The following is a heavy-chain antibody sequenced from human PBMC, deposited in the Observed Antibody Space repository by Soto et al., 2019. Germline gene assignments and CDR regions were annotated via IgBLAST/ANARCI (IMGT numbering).Heavy chain of an antibody. V-gene: IGHV3-23*01. CDR1: GFTFSSYA. CDR3: AKGHRSSSRAEYFQH. D-gene: IGHD6-13*01. Sequence: PGGSLRLSSAASGFTFSSYAMSWVRQAPGKGLEWVSAISGSGGSTYYADSVKGRFTISRDNSKNTLYLQMNSLRAEDTAVYYCAKGHRSSSRAEYFQHWGQGTLVTVSS. J-gene: IGHJ1*01. CDR2: ISGSGGST.